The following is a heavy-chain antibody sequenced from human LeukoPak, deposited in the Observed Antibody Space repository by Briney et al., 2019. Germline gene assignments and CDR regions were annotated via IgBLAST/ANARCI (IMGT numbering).Heavy chain of an antibody. CDR3: AAVEREYFDTSGYFDY. CDR1: GYTLTELS. Sequence: ASVKVSCKFSGYTLTELSMHCVRQIPEKGLEWMGGFDPEEGVTLYAQKFRGRVTMTEDTSTDTAYMQLSSLTSEDTAVYYCAAVEREYFDTSGYFDYWGQGTLVTVSS. V-gene: IGHV1-24*01. J-gene: IGHJ4*02. CDR2: FDPEEGVT. D-gene: IGHD3-22*01.